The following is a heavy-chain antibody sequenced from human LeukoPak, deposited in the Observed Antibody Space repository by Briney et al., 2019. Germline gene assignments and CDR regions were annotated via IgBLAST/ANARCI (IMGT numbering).Heavy chain of an antibody. Sequence: PGGSLRLSCAASGFTFSSYAMSWVRQAPGKGLEWVSIISSSGGTTYYADSVKGRFAISRDNSKGTLYLQMDSLRAEDTAVYYCAKDKSYYDSSGYYRVSAFDIWGQGTMVTVSS. V-gene: IGHV3-23*01. D-gene: IGHD3-22*01. J-gene: IGHJ3*02. CDR3: AKDKSYYDSSGYYRVSAFDI. CDR2: ISSSGGTT. CDR1: GFTFSSYA.